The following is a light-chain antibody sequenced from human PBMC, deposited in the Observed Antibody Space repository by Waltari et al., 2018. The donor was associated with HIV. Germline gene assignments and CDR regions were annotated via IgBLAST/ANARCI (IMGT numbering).Light chain of an antibody. CDR2: WAS. CDR3: QQYYSTPRT. CDR1: QNVLYSSNNKNY. V-gene: IGKV4-1*01. Sequence: DIVMTQSPDSLAVSLGERATINCKSSQNVLYSSNNKNYLAWFQQRPGQPPRLLIYWASTRESGVPDRFSGSGSGIDFTLTISSLQAEDVAVYYCQQYYSTPRTFGQGTKVEI. J-gene: IGKJ1*01.